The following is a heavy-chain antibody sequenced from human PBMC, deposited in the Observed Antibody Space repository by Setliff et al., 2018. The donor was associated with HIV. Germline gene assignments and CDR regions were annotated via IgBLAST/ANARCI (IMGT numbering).Heavy chain of an antibody. D-gene: IGHD6-19*01. CDR3: ARDGYSSGWYIYSFDP. J-gene: IGHJ5*02. Sequence: GASVKVSCKISGYTLTELSIHWVRQAPGKGLEWMANFDPEDGETFYAQKLQGRVTMTTDTSTSTAYMELRSLRSDDTAVYYCARDGYSSGWYIYSFDPWGQGTLVTVSS. V-gene: IGHV1-24*01. CDR2: FDPEDGET. CDR1: GYTLTELS.